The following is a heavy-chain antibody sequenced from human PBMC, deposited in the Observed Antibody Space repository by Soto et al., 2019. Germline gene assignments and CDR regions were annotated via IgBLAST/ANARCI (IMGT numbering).Heavy chain of an antibody. CDR3: ARDFEPKSGYYPLGMDV. CDR1: GYTFTSYG. CDR2: ISAYNGNT. D-gene: IGHD3-10*01. J-gene: IGHJ6*02. Sequence: ASVKVSCKASGYTFTSYGISWVRQAPGQGLEWMGWISAYNGNTNYAQKLQGRVTMTTDTSTSTAYMELRSLRSDDTAVYYCARDFEPKSGYYPLGMDVWGQGTTVTVSS. V-gene: IGHV1-18*01.